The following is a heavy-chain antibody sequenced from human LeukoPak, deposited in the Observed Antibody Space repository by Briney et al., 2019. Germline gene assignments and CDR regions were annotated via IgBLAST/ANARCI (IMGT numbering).Heavy chain of an antibody. CDR2: IYHSGST. D-gene: IGHD2-2*01. J-gene: IGHJ5*02. Sequence: SETLSLTCAVSGGSISSSNWWSWVRQPPGKGLEWIGEIYHSGSTNYNQSLKSRVTISVDKSKNQFSLKLSSVTAADTAVYYCARARGAYCSSTSCFDPWGQGTLVTVSS. CDR1: GGSISSSNW. CDR3: ARARGAYCSSTSCFDP. V-gene: IGHV4-4*02.